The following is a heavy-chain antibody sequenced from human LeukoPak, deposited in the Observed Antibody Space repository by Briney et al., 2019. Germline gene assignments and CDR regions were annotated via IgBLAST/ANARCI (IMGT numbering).Heavy chain of an antibody. CDR1: GYTFTSYY. CDR2: INPNGGST. Sequence: GASAKVSCKASGYTFTSYYMHWVRQAPGQGLEWMGIINPNGGSTSYAQKFQGRVTMTRDTSTSTVYMELSSLRSEDTAVYYCARYSSSAGDYWGQGTLVTVSS. V-gene: IGHV1-46*01. D-gene: IGHD6-13*01. CDR3: ARYSSSAGDY. J-gene: IGHJ4*02.